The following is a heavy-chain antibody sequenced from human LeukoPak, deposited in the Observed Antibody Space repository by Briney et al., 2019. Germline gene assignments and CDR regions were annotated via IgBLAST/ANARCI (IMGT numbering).Heavy chain of an antibody. D-gene: IGHD6-25*01. V-gene: IGHV4-59*01. CDR2: IYYSGST. CDR1: GGSISSYY. J-gene: IGHJ3*02. Sequence: SETLSLTCTVSGGSISSYYWSWIRQPPGKGLEWIGYIYYSGSTNYNPSLKSRVTISVDTSKNQFSLKLSSVTAADTAVYYCARRMYSSDDAFDIWGQGTMVTVSS. CDR3: ARRMYSSDDAFDI.